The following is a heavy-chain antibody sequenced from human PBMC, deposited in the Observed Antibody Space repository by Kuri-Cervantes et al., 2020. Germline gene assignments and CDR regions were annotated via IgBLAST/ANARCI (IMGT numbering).Heavy chain of an antibody. D-gene: IGHD2-15*01. CDR3: ARGNLVCSGGSCYSGPVDY. Sequence: GGSLRLSCAASGFTFSSYAMHWVRQAPGKGLEWVAVISYDGSNKYYADSVKGRFTISRDNSKNTLYLQMNSLRAEDTAVYYCARGNLVCSGGSCYSGPVDYWGQGTLVTVSS. CDR2: ISYDGSNK. J-gene: IGHJ4*02. V-gene: IGHV3-30-3*01. CDR1: GFTFSSYA.